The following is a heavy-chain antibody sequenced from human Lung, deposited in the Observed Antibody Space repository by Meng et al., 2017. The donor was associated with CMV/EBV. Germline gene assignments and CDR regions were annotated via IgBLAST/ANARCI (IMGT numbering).Heavy chain of an antibody. Sequence: SXTLSLXCTVSGGSISSYYSSWIRQPPGKGLEWIGYIYYSGSTDYNPSLKSRVTISVDTSKNQFSLKLSSVTAADTAVYYCARDLGYFSSTSCYYYYGMDVWXQGTXVTVSS. CDR1: GGSISSYY. J-gene: IGHJ6*02. D-gene: IGHD2-2*01. V-gene: IGHV4-59*01. CDR3: ARDLGYFSSTSCYYYYGMDV. CDR2: IYYSGST.